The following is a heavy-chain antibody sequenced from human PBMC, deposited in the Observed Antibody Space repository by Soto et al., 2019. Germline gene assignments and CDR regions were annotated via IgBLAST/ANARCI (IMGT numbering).Heavy chain of an antibody. CDR1: GGSISSGGYY. CDR3: ARDFVGATSRKDY. CDR2: IYYSGST. D-gene: IGHD1-26*01. Sequence: SETLSLTCTVSGGSISSGGYYWSWIRQHPGKGLEWIGYIYYSGSTNYNPSLKSRVTISVDTSKNQFSLKLSSVTAADTAVYYCARDFVGATSRKDYWGQGTLVTVSS. J-gene: IGHJ4*02. V-gene: IGHV4-31*03.